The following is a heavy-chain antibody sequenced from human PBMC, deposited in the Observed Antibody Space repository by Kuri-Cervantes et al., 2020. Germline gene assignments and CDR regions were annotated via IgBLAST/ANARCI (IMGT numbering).Heavy chain of an antibody. Sequence: ASVKVSCKASGYTFTSYGISWVRQAPGQGLEWMGWISAYSGGTNYAQKFQGRVTMTRDTSISTAYMELSRLRSDDTAVYYCARDILWFGELLTYYYGMDVWGQGTTVTVSS. CDR2: ISAYSGGT. D-gene: IGHD3-10*01. J-gene: IGHJ6*02. CDR1: GYTFTSYG. V-gene: IGHV1-2*02. CDR3: ARDILWFGELLTYYYGMDV.